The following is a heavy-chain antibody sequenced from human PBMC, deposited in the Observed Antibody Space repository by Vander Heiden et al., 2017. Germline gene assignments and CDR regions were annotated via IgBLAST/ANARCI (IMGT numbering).Heavy chain of an antibody. CDR1: GCPFSSYA. Sequence: EVQLLESGGGWVQPGGSLRLSCAASGCPFSSYALSCVRQAQGKGLDGVSAISGRGGSTYYADSVKGRFTISRDNSKNTLYLQMNSLRAEDTAVYYCAKGQEAHLDNWFDPWGQGTLVTVSS. V-gene: IGHV3-23*01. CDR2: ISGRGGST. CDR3: AKGQEAHLDNWFDP. J-gene: IGHJ5*02.